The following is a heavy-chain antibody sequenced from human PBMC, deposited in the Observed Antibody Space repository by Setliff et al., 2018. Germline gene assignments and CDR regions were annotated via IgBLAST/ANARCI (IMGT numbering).Heavy chain of an antibody. CDR3: ARDGASSGDHLFDY. D-gene: IGHD1-1*01. Sequence: ASVKVSCKASGYTFTGYYMHWVRQAPGQGLEWMGWINPNSGGTNYAQKFQGRVTMTRDTSISTAYMELSRPRSDDTAVYYCARDGASSGDHLFDYWGQGTLVTVSS. V-gene: IGHV1-2*02. J-gene: IGHJ4*02. CDR1: GYTFTGYY. CDR2: INPNSGGT.